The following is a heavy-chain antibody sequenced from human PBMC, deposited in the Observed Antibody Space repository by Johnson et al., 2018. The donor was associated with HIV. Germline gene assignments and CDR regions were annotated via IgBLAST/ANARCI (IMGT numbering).Heavy chain of an antibody. CDR2: ISYDGSNK. Sequence: QVKLVESGGGVVQPGRSLRLSCAASGFTFSAYAIHWVRQAPGKGLEWVAVISYDGSNKFYADSVKGRFTISRDNSNNTLYLQMNSLRAEDTALYYCASPYYYASVTYYNEKPTDAFDIWGQGTMVTVSS. J-gene: IGHJ3*02. V-gene: IGHV3-30-3*01. D-gene: IGHD3-10*01. CDR1: GFTFSAYA. CDR3: ASPYYYASVTYYNEKPTDAFDI.